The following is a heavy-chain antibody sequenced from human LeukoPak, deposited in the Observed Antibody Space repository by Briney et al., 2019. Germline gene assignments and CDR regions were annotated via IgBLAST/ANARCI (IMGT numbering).Heavy chain of an antibody. CDR1: GFTFSNYG. CDR2: ISYDGSNK. Sequence: GGSLRLSYAASGFTFSNYGMHWVRQAPGKGLEWVAVISYDGSNKYYADSVKGRFTISRDNSKNTLYLQMNSLRAEDTAVYYCAKEYCGGDCYTFDYWGQGTLVTVSS. CDR3: AKEYCGGDCYTFDY. J-gene: IGHJ4*02. V-gene: IGHV3-30*18. D-gene: IGHD2-21*02.